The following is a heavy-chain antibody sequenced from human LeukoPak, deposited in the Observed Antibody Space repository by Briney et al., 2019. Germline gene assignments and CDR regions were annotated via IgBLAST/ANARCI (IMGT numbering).Heavy chain of an antibody. Sequence: SETLSLTCGVSGGAITNYYWSWIRQPAGKGLEWIGRIYTSGSTNYNPSLKSRVTISVDTSKNQFSLKLSSVTAADTAVYYCARGGGSPYYYYYMDVWGKGTTVTVSS. CDR2: IYTSGST. J-gene: IGHJ6*03. D-gene: IGHD1-26*01. CDR1: GGAITNYY. CDR3: ARGGGSPYYYYYMDV. V-gene: IGHV4-4*07.